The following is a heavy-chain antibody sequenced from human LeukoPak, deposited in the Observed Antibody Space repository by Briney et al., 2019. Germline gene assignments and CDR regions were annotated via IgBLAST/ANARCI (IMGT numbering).Heavy chain of an antibody. D-gene: IGHD3-3*01. CDR3: ASSQTPYYDFWSGYYEYGMDV. J-gene: IGHJ6*02. CDR1: GYTFTSYD. V-gene: IGHV1-8*01. Sequence: ASVKVSCKASGYTFTSYDINWVRQATGQGLEWMGWMNPNSGNTGYGQKFQGRVTMTRNTSISTAYMELSSLRSEDTAVYYCASSQTPYYDFWSGYYEYGMDVWGQGTTVTVSS. CDR2: MNPNSGNT.